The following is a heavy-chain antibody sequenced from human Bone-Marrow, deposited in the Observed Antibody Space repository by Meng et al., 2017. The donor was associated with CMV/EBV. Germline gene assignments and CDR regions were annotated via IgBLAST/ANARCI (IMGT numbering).Heavy chain of an antibody. J-gene: IGHJ4*02. D-gene: IGHD3-3*01. CDR1: GFTFSSYS. Sequence: GESLKISCAASGFTFSSYSMNWVRQAPGKGLEWVGFIRGKGYGWATEYVESVKGRFTISRDDSKNIAHLQMTNLKPEDTAVYFCSAIGFTEWFSPHSWVQGTLVTVSS. CDR2: IRGKGYGWAT. V-gene: IGHV3-49*04. CDR3: SAIGFTEWFSPHS.